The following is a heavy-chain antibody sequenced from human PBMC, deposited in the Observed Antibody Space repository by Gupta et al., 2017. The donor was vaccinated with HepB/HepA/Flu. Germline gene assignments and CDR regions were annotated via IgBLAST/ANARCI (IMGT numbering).Heavy chain of an antibody. D-gene: IGHD2-8*02. Sequence: EVQLVESGGGLVQPGGSLKLSCAASGFTFSAAALYWVRQAPGKGLEWLGRIRSKPNNYATAFAASVKGRFTISRDDSKNTAYLQMNSLKSEDTAVYYCCTYNTGSDNYGGQGTLVTVSS. CDR2: IRSKPNNYAT. V-gene: IGHV3-73*01. CDR1: GFTFSAAA. J-gene: IGHJ4*02. CDR3: CTYNTGSDNY.